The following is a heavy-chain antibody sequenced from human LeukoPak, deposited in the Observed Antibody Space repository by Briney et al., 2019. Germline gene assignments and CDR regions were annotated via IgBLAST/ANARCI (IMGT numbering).Heavy chain of an antibody. V-gene: IGHV1-8*01. CDR1: GYTFTSYD. CDR2: VNPNSGNT. Sequence: ASVKVSCKASGYTFTSYDINWVRQATGQGLEWMGWVNPNSGNTGYAQKFQGRVTMTRNTSISTAYMELSSLRSEDMAVYYCAAELYSGTYGRCCSFAFWGQGTPVTVSS. D-gene: IGHD1-26*01. J-gene: IGHJ4*02. CDR3: AAELYSGTYGRCCSFAF.